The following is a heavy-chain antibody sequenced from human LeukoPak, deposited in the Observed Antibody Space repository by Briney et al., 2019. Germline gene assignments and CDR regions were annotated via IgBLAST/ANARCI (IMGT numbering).Heavy chain of an antibody. CDR2: INPSGGST. CDR1: GYTFTSYY. Sequence: ASVKVSCKASGYTFTSYYMHWVRQAPGQGLEWMGIINPSGGSTSYAQKFQGRVTMTRDTSTSTVYMELSSLRSEDTAVYYCARGASSAVAGTGDDYWGQGTLVTVSS. V-gene: IGHV1-46*01. J-gene: IGHJ4*02. CDR3: ARGASSAVAGTGDDY. D-gene: IGHD6-19*01.